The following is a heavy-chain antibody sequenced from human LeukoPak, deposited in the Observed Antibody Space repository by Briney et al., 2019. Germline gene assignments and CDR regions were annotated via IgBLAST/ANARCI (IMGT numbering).Heavy chain of an antibody. J-gene: IGHJ3*02. Sequence: SESLSLTRTVSVGSVSRGSYYGSWIRQPPGKGLEWIGYIYYSGSTIYNPSLKSRVTIPVDTSKNQFSLKLSSVTAADTAVYYCARSPYSSGWYAFDIWGQGTMVTVSS. CDR1: VGSVSRGSYY. CDR3: ARSPYSSGWYAFDI. D-gene: IGHD6-19*01. V-gene: IGHV4-61*01. CDR2: IYYSGST.